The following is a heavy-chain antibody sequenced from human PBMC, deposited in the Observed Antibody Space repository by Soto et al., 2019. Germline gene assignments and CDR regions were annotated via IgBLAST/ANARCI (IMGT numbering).Heavy chain of an antibody. J-gene: IGHJ6*02. CDR3: AKGRSYYYFYGVDV. Sequence: TVGSLRLSCAASGFTISSYTMSWVRQAPGKGLEWISAVSGSGGSTYYADSVKGRFTFSRDNSKSTLYLQMNSLRAEDTALYYCAKGRSYYYFYGVDVWGQGTTVTVSS. V-gene: IGHV3-23*01. CDR1: GFTISSYT. CDR2: VSGSGGST.